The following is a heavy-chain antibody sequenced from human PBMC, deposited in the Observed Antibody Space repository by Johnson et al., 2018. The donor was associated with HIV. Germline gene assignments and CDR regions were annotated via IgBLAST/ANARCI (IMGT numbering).Heavy chain of an antibody. CDR3: AKSPAKDHGGNSGAFAI. J-gene: IGHJ3*02. D-gene: IGHD4-23*01. V-gene: IGHV3-13*01. Sequence: VQLVESGGGVVQPGRSLRLSCAASGFIFSSYDMHWVRQATGKGLEWVSAIGTAGDTYYPGSVKGRFTISRENAKNTLYLQMNSLRAEDTAMYYCAKSPAKDHGGNSGAFAIWGQGTMVTVSS. CDR1: GFIFSSYD. CDR2: IGTAGDT.